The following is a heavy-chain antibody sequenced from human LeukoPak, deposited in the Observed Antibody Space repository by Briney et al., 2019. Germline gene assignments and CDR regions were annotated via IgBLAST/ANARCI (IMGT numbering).Heavy chain of an antibody. V-gene: IGHV1-2*02. J-gene: IGHJ6*04. CDR2: INPNSGGT. D-gene: IGHD6-19*01. CDR1: GYTFTGYY. CDR3: ARESSIAVAGTAMDV. Sequence: ASVKVSCKASGYTFTGYYMHWVRQAPGQGLEWMGWINPNSGGTNYAQKFQGRVTMTRDTSISTAYMELSRLRSDDTAVYYCARESSIAVAGTAMDVWGKGTTVTVSS.